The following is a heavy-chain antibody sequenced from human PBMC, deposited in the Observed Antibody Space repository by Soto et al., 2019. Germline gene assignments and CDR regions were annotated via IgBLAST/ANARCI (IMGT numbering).Heavy chain of an antibody. CDR2: FDPEDGET. CDR1: GYTLTELS. Sequence: ASVKVSCKVSGYTLTELSMHWVRQAPGKGLEWMGGFDPEDGETIYAQKFQGRVTMTEDTSTDTAYMELSSLRSEDTAVYYCATVGLHLGELSLYGYFFDYWGQGTLVTVSS. D-gene: IGHD3-16*02. CDR3: ATVGLHLGELSLYGYFFDY. J-gene: IGHJ4*02. V-gene: IGHV1-24*01.